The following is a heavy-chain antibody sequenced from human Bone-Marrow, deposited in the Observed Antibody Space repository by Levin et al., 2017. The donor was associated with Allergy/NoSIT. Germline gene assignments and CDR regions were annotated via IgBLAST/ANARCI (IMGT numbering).Heavy chain of an antibody. CDR2: INHSGST. V-gene: IGHV4-34*01. CDR3: ARDGYSYGFIYYYYGMDV. Sequence: KPSETLSLTCAVYGGSFSGYYWSWIRQPPGKGLEWIGEINHSGSTNYNPSLKSRVTISVDTSKNQFSLKLSSVTAADTAVYYCARDGYSYGFIYYYYGMDVWGQGTTVTVSS. J-gene: IGHJ6*02. D-gene: IGHD5-18*01. CDR1: GGSFSGYY.